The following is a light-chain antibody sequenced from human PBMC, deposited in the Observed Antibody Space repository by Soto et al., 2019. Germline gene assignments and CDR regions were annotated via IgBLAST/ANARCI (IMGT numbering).Light chain of an antibody. Sequence: EIVLTQSPGTLSLSPGERATLSCRASQTITSNYLAWYQQKPGQAPRLLIYGASHRATGIPDRFSGGGSGTDFTLPISRLEPEDFAVFFCQQYGNTPWTFGQGTTVEI. CDR3: QQYGNTPWT. J-gene: IGKJ1*01. V-gene: IGKV3-20*01. CDR1: QTITSNY. CDR2: GAS.